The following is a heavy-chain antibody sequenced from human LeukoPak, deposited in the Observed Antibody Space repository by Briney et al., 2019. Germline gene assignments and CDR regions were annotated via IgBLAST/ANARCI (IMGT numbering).Heavy chain of an antibody. CDR1: GFTFSTYA. D-gene: IGHD3-10*01. Sequence: SGGSLRLSWAASGFTFSTYAMSWVRQAPGQGLEWVSAVTGSGDGTYYADSVKGRFTISRDNSKNTLYLQINSLRVEDTAVYYCAKDSQTYYYGSGSYFNYWGQGTLVTVSS. CDR3: AKDSQTYYYGSGSYFNY. CDR2: VTGSGDGT. J-gene: IGHJ4*02. V-gene: IGHV3-23*01.